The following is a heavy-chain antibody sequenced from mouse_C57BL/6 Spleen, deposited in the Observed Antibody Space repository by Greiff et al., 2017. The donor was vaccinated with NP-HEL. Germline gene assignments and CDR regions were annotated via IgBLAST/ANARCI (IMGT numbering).Heavy chain of an antibody. CDR2: INPGSGGT. CDR3: AREPSVVGYAMDY. J-gene: IGHJ4*01. D-gene: IGHD1-1*01. CDR1: GYAFTNYL. Sequence: VMLVESGAELVRPGTSVKVSCKASGYAFTNYLIEWVKQRPGQGLEWIGVINPGSGGTNYNEKFKGKATLTADKSSSTAYMQLSSLTSEDSAVYFCAREPSVVGYAMDYWGQGTSVTVSS. V-gene: IGHV1-54*01.